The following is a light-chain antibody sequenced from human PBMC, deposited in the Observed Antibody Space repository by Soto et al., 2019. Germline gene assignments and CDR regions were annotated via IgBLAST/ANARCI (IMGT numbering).Light chain of an antibody. CDR1: QDIRHF. Sequence: DIQMTQSPTSLSASVGNRVTITCRASQDIRHFVAWYQQKPGKAPKLLIYAASTLQSGVPSRFSGSGSGTDFTLTINSLQPEDVATYSCQKYNSVPGFGPGTKVEIK. J-gene: IGKJ3*01. V-gene: IGKV1-27*01. CDR2: AAS. CDR3: QKYNSVPG.